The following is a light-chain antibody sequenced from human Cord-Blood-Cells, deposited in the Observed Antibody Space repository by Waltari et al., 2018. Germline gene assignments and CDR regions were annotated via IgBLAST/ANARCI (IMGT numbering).Light chain of an antibody. J-gene: IGLJ2*01. Sequence: QAGLTQPPSVSKGLRPPXTPTSTGNSXXAGXXXAAXLNQHHGHPPKLLSYRNNNRPSGISERLSASRSGNTASLTITGLQPEDEADYYCSAWDSSLSAQVFGGGTKLTVL. CDR3: SAWDSSLSAQV. CDR2: RNN. V-gene: IGLV10-54*01. CDR1: SXXAGXXX.